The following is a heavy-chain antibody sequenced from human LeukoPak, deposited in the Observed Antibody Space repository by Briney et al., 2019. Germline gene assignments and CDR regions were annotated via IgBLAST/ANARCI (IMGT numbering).Heavy chain of an antibody. CDR3: ARGKSIAARLNWFDP. D-gene: IGHD6-6*01. Sequence: PSETLSLTCAVYGGSFSGYYWGWIRQPPGKGLEWIGEINHSGSTNYNPSLKSRVTISVDTSKNQFSLKLSSVTAADTAVYYCARGKSIAARLNWFDPWGQGTLVTVSS. CDR2: INHSGST. V-gene: IGHV4-34*01. J-gene: IGHJ5*02. CDR1: GGSFSGYY.